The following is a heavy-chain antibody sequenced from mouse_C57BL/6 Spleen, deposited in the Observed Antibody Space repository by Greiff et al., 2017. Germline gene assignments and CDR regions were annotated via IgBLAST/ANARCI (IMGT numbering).Heavy chain of an antibody. V-gene: IGHV3-6*01. CDR1: GYSITSGYY. J-gene: IGHJ2*01. D-gene: IGHD2-1*01. Sequence: EVKLLESGPGLVKPSQSLSLTCSVTGYSITSGYYWNWIRQFPGNKLEWMGYISYDGSNNYNPSLKNRISITRDTSKNQFFLKLNSVTTEDTATYYCAREGAIYPYYFDYWGQGTTLTVSS. CDR2: ISYDGSN. CDR3: AREGAIYPYYFDY.